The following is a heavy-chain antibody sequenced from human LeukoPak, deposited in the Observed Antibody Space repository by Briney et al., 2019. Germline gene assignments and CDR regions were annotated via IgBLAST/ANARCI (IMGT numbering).Heavy chain of an antibody. D-gene: IGHD3-22*01. CDR3: ARDHDSSGYSFDY. CDR2: IYTSGST. CDR1: GGSISSGSYY. J-gene: IGHJ4*02. Sequence: SETLSLTCTVSGGSISSGSYYWSWIRQPAGKGLEWIGRIYTSGSTNYNPSLKSRVTISVDKSKNQFSLKLSSVTAADTAVYYCARDHDSSGYSFDYWGQGTLVTVSS. V-gene: IGHV4-61*02.